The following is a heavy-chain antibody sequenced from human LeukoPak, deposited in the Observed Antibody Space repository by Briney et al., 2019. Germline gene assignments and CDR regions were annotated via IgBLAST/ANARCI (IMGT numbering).Heavy chain of an antibody. J-gene: IGHJ3*01. V-gene: IGHV3-66*02. CDR1: GFTVSSNY. Sequence: PGGSLRLSCAASGFTVSSNYMTWVRQAPGKGLEWVSVIYNDGSTYYADSVKSRFTISRDSSKNTLYLQMNTLRAEDTAMYYCALILGDAFDFWGQGTMVTVSS. CDR3: ALILGDAFDF. CDR2: IYNDGST. D-gene: IGHD3-16*01.